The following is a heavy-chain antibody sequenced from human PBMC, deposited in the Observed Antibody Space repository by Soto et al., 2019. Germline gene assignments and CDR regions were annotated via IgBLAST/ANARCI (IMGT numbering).Heavy chain of an antibody. V-gene: IGHV1-18*01. CDR2: ISAYNGNT. D-gene: IGHD3-3*01. CDR1: GYTFTSYG. J-gene: IGHJ5*02. Sequence: GASVKVSCKASGYTFTSYGISWVRQAPGQGLEWMGWISAYNGNTNYAQKLQGRVTMTTDTSTSTAYMELRSLRSDDTAVYYCARTLYYDFWSGPNWFDPWGQGTLVTVSS. CDR3: ARTLYYDFWSGPNWFDP.